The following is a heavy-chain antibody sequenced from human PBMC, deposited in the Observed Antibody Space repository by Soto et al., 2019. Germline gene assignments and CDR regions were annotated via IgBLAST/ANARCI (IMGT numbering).Heavy chain of an antibody. CDR2: INPNSGGT. Sequence: ASVKVSCKASGYTFTGYYMHWVRQAPGQGLEWIGWINPNSGGTNYAQKFQGWVTMTRDTSISTAYIELSRLRSDDTAVYYCARAKGSGSYFTEYYYYYGMDVWGQGTTVTVSS. J-gene: IGHJ6*02. D-gene: IGHD3-10*01. V-gene: IGHV1-2*04. CDR3: ARAKGSGSYFTEYYYYYGMDV. CDR1: GYTFTGYY.